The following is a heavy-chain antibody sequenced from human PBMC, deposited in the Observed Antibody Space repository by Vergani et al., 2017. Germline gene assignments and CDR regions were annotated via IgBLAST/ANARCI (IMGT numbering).Heavy chain of an antibody. CDR2: ISSSSSYI. J-gene: IGHJ6*02. V-gene: IGHV3-21*01. CDR3: ARAYCSSTSCYELFYYYYGMDV. Sequence: EVQLVESGGGLVKPGGSLRLSCAASGFTFSSYSMNWVRQAPGKGLEWVSYISSSSSYIYYADSVKGRFTISRDNANNSLYLQMNSLRAEDTAVYYCARAYCSSTSCYELFYYYYGMDVWGQGTTVTVSS. CDR1: GFTFSSYS. D-gene: IGHD2-2*01.